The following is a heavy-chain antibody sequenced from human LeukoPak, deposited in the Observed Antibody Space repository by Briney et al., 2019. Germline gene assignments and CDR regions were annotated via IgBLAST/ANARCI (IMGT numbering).Heavy chain of an antibody. CDR2: IYTSGST. CDR3: AGTSGYSYGYGL. J-gene: IGHJ4*02. D-gene: IGHD5-18*01. V-gene: IGHV4-61*02. Sequence: SETLSLTCTVSGGSINSGSYYWSWIRQPAGKGLEWIGRIYTSGSTNYNPSLKSRVTISLDRTKNQFSLILSSVTAADTAMYYYAGTSGYSYGYGLWGQGTLVTVSS. CDR1: GGSINSGSYY.